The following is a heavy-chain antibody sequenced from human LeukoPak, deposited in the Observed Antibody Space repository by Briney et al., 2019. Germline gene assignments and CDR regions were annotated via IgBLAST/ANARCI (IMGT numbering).Heavy chain of an antibody. CDR2: ISSSSSCI. Sequence: GGSLRLSCAASGFTFSSYSMNWVRQAPGKGLEWVSSISSSSSCIYYADSVKGRFTISRDNAKNSLYLQMNSLRAEDTAVYYCARDRGVQLESDFDYWGQGTLVTVSS. CDR3: ARDRGVQLESDFDY. D-gene: IGHD1-1*01. V-gene: IGHV3-21*01. J-gene: IGHJ4*02. CDR1: GFTFSSYS.